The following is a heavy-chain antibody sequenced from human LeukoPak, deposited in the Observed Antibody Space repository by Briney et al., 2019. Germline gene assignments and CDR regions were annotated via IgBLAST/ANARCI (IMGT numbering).Heavy chain of an antibody. CDR1: GFTFSKYW. CDR2: IKQDESEK. Sequence: GGSLRLSCAASGFTFSKYWMTWVRQAPGKGLEWVTNIKQDESEKYYVDSVKGRFTISRDNAMNSLYLQMNSLRAEDTAVYFCARWDCTSDNCTSGIDYWGQGALVTVSS. J-gene: IGHJ4*02. CDR3: ARWDCTSDNCTSGIDY. D-gene: IGHD1-26*01. V-gene: IGHV3-7*01.